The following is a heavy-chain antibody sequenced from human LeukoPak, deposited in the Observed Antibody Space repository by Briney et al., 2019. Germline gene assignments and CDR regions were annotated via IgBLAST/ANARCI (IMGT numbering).Heavy chain of an antibody. J-gene: IGHJ5*02. CDR1: GYIFTGYY. D-gene: IGHD2-15*01. Sequence: ASVKVSCKASGYIFTGYYMHWVRQAPGQGLEWMGRINPNSGGTNYAQKFQGRVTMTRDTSISTAYMELSRLRSDDTAVYYCARVGCSGGSCAYYWFDPWGQGTLVTVSS. CDR2: INPNSGGT. CDR3: ARVGCSGGSCAYYWFDP. V-gene: IGHV1-2*06.